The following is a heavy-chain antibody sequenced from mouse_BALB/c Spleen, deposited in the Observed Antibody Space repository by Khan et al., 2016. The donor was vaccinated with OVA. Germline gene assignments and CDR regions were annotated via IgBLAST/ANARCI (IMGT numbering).Heavy chain of an antibody. D-gene: IGHD2-4*01. Sequence: VELVEAGPELVKPGTLLKISCKASDYTFTAYDINWVKQRPGQGLEWIGWIYPGDGSTKYNENFKGKATLTADKSSNTAYMQLSSLTSEKSAVYFCAREGLRGVGLDYWGQGTSVSVSS. CDR2: IYPGDGST. CDR3: AREGLRGVGLDY. J-gene: IGHJ4*01. V-gene: IGHV1S56*01. CDR1: DYTFTAYD.